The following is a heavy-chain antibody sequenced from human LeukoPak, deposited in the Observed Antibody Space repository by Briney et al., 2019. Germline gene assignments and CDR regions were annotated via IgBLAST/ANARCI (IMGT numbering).Heavy chain of an antibody. J-gene: IGHJ5*02. D-gene: IGHD2-2*03. V-gene: IGHV3-23*01. CDR1: GFTFSSYA. Sequence: PGGSLRLSCAASGFTFSSYAMSWVRQAPGKGLEWVSAISGSGGSTYYADSVKGRFTISRDNSKNTLYLQMNSLRAEDTAVYYCAKDRRYGYCSSTSCSYNWFDPWGQGTLVTVSS. CDR2: ISGSGGST. CDR3: AKDRRYGYCSSTSCSYNWFDP.